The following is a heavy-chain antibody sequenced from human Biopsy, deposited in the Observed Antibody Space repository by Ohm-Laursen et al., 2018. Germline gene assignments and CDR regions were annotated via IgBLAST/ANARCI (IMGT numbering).Heavy chain of an antibody. V-gene: IGHV4-59*01. CDR1: GGSLSGYF. J-gene: IGHJ4*02. D-gene: IGHD3-9*01. CDR2: NQNSGST. CDR3: ARGRGWGNTYFRSFDY. Sequence: TLSLTCTVSGGSLSGYFWSWIRRPPGKGLEWIGHNQNSGSTNYNPSLKSRVTISADTSKNQFSLKLSSVTAADTAMYYCARGRGWGNTYFRSFDYWGQGTLVTVSS.